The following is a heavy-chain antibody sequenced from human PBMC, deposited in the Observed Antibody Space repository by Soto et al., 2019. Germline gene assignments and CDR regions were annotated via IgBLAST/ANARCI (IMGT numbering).Heavy chain of an antibody. J-gene: IGHJ6*02. D-gene: IGHD2-15*01. CDR3: ARYTPEYCSGGSCYHYYGVDV. CDR1: GYIFTSYA. CDR2: INAGNGNT. Sequence: ASVKVSCKASGYIFTSYALHWVRQAPGQRLEWMGWINAGNGNTKYSQKFQGRVTITRDTSASTAYMELSSLRSEDTAVYYCARYTPEYCSGGSCYHYYGVDVWGQGTTVTVSS. V-gene: IGHV1-3*01.